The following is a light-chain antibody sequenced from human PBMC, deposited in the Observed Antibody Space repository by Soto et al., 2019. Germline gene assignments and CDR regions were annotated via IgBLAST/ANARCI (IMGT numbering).Light chain of an antibody. CDR2: DNT. V-gene: IGLV1-40*01. CDR1: SSNIGAGYD. CDR3: QSYDSSLSVSYV. Sequence: QSVLTQSPSVSGAPGQRVTISCTGSSSNIGAGYDVQWYQQFPGTAPKLLIYDNTNRPSGVPDRFSGSKSGTSASLAIAGLQTEDVAYYYCQSYDSSLSVSYVFGTGTKLTVL. J-gene: IGLJ1*01.